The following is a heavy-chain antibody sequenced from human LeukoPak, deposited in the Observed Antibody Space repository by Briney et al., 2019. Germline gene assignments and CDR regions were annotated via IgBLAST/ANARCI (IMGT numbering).Heavy chain of an antibody. CDR2: INHSGST. Sequence: SETLSLTCAVYGGSFSGYYWSWIRQPPGKGLEWIGEINHSGSTNYNPSLKSRVTISVDTSKNQFSLKLSSVTAADTAVYYCARGRYGWSAWFDPWGQGTLVTVSS. CDR3: ARGRYGWSAWFDP. D-gene: IGHD6-19*01. V-gene: IGHV4-34*01. J-gene: IGHJ5*02. CDR1: GGSFSGYY.